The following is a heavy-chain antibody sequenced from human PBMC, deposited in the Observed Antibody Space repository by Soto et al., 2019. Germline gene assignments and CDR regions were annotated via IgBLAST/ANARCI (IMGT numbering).Heavy chain of an antibody. CDR1: GYTFTSYA. V-gene: IGHV1-3*01. CDR2: INADNGNT. D-gene: IGHD3-22*01. Sequence: ASVKVSCKASGYTFTSYAMHWVRQAPGQRLEWMGWINADNGNTKYSQKFQGRVTITRDTSASTAYMELSSLRSEDTAVYYCARAYYYDSSGYYIDYWGQGTLVTVSS. J-gene: IGHJ4*02. CDR3: ARAYYYDSSGYYIDY.